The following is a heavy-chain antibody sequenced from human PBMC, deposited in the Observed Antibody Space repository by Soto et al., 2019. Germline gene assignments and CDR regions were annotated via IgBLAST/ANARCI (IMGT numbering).Heavy chain of an antibody. J-gene: IGHJ5*02. Sequence: GGSLRLSCAASGFTFSDYYMSWIRQAPGKGLEWVSYISSSGSTIYYADSVKGRFTISRDNAKNSLYLQMNSLRAEDTAVYYCARSGPAFWCSSTSCYQGRPRWFDPWGQGTLVTVSS. D-gene: IGHD2-2*01. CDR3: ARSGPAFWCSSTSCYQGRPRWFDP. CDR2: ISSSGSTI. CDR1: GFTFSDYY. V-gene: IGHV3-11*01.